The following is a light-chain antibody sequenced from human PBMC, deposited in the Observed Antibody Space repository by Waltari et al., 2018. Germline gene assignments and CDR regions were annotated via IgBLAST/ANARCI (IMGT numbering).Light chain of an antibody. CDR3: AAWDDSLSGWV. CDR1: SSNIGSNY. CDR2: RNN. V-gene: IGLV1-47*01. J-gene: IGLJ3*02. Sequence: QSVLTQPPSASGTPGQRVTISCSGSSSNIGSNYVYWYQQLPGTAPKLLIYRNNQRRSGVPYRFSGSKSGTSASLAISGLRSEDEADYYCAAWDDSLSGWVFGGGTKLTVL.